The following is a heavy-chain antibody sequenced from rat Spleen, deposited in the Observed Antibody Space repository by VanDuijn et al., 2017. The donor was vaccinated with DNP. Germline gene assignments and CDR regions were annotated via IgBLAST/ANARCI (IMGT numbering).Heavy chain of an antibody. D-gene: IGHD1-11*01. CDR3: TTVYGGYSGWFAS. CDR2: INTDGGST. CDR1: GFTFSSYW. J-gene: IGHJ3*01. Sequence: EVQLVESGGGLVQPGRSLKLSCVASGFTFSSYWMYWIRQAPGKGLEWVASINTDGGSTHYPDSVKGRFTISRDNAKSILYLQMDSLRSEDTATYYCTTVYGGYSGWFASWGQGTLVTVSS. V-gene: IGHV5-58*01.